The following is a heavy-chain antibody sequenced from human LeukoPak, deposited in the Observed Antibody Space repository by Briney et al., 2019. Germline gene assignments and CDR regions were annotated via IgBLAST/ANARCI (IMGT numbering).Heavy chain of an antibody. Sequence: ASVKVSCKASGCTFTGFYIHWVRQAPGQGREWLGLIKPNNGDTNYAQKFQGRVTMTRDTSITTACMELNRPKSDDTAVYYCVRDRPHNWFDPWGQGTLVTVSS. CDR3: VRDRPHNWFDP. V-gene: IGHV1-2*02. CDR1: GCTFTGFY. CDR2: IKPNNGDT. J-gene: IGHJ5*02.